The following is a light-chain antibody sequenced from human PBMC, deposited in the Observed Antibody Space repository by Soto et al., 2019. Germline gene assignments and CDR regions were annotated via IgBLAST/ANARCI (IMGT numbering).Light chain of an antibody. V-gene: IGKV3-11*01. J-gene: IGKJ4*01. Sequence: EIVLTQSPAILSLSPGDRATLSCRASQSVNKYLAWYQQKPGQAPRLLIYDASNRATGTPARFSGSGSGTDFTLTISSLDPEDFAVYYCNQRFDWPLTFGGGTKVEV. CDR2: DAS. CDR3: NQRFDWPLT. CDR1: QSVNKY.